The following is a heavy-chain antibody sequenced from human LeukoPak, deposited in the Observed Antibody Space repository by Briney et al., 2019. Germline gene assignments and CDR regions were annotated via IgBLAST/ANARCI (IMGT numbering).Heavy chain of an antibody. J-gene: IGHJ4*02. D-gene: IGHD1-1*01. CDR2: IYWDDDK. Sequence: ESGPTLVKPTQTLTLTCTISGFSLSTNALNVGWIRQPPGKALVWLALIYWDDDKRYSPSLKSRVTISQDASKNQVVLTMTNVDPVDTATYYCVHSSRQLPVGSLDYCGQGLLVTVSS. CDR1: GFSLSTNALN. CDR3: VHSSRQLPVGSLDY. V-gene: IGHV2-5*02.